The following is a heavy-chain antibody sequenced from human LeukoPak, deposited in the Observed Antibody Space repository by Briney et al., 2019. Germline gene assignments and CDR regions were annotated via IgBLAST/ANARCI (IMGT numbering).Heavy chain of an antibody. D-gene: IGHD3-22*01. CDR3: ARGPYYYDSSSFDY. CDR2: INHSGST. V-gene: IGHV4-34*01. J-gene: IGHJ4*02. CDR1: GGSFSGYY. Sequence: SETLSLTCAVYGGSFSGYYWSWIRQPPGKGLEWIGEINHSGSTNYIPSLKSRVTISVDTSKNQFSLKLSSVTAADTAVYYCARGPYYYDSSSFDYWGQGTQVTVSS.